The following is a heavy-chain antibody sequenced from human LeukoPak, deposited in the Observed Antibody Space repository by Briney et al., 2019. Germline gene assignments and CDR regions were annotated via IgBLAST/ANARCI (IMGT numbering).Heavy chain of an antibody. CDR2: INPSGGST. CDR3: ARTSSRGVVGY. V-gene: IGHV1-46*01. D-gene: IGHD3-10*01. CDR1: GYTFTIYY. J-gene: IGHJ4*02. Sequence: EASVKVSYKASGYTFTIYYMHWVRQAPGQGLEWMGIINPSGGSTSYAQKFQGRVTMTRDMSTSTVYMELSSLRSEDTAVYYCARTSSRGVVGYWGQGTLVTVSS.